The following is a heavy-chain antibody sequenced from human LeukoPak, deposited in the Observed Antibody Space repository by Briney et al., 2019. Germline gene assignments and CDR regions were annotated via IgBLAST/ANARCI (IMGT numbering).Heavy chain of an antibody. CDR2: IYYSGST. D-gene: IGHD4-11*01. CDR3: ARDRKTTVTPNWFDP. CDR1: GGSISSYY. V-gene: IGHV4-59*12. Sequence: SDTLSLTCTVSGGSISSYYWSWIRQPPGKGLEWIGYIYYSGSTNHNPSLKSRVTISVDTSKNQFSLKLSSVTAADTAVYYCARDRKTTVTPNWFDPWGQGTLVTVSS. J-gene: IGHJ5*02.